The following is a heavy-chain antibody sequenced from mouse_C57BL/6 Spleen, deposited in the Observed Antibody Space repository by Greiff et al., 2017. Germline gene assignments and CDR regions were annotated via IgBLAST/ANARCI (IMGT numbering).Heavy chain of an antibody. V-gene: IGHV1-64*01. D-gene: IGHD2-3*01. Sequence: QVQLQQPGAELVKPGASVKLSCKASGYTFTSYWMHWVKQRPGQGLEWIGMIHPNSGSTNYNEKFKSKATLTVDKSSSTAYMQLSSLTSEDSAVYYCARWMGFDGTHAMDYWGQGTSVTVSS. CDR1: GYTFTSYW. J-gene: IGHJ4*01. CDR2: IHPNSGST. CDR3: ARWMGFDGTHAMDY.